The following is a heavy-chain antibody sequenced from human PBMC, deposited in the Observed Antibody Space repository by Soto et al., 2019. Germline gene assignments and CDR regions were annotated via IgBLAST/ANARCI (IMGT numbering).Heavy chain of an antibody. Sequence: ASVKVSCKVSGYTLTELSMHWVRQAPGKGLEWMGGFDPEDGETIYAQKFQGRVTMTEETSTDTAYMELSSLRSEDTDVYYCATGGYSSSSFDYWGQGTLVTVSS. J-gene: IGHJ4*02. CDR2: FDPEDGET. D-gene: IGHD6-6*01. CDR1: GYTLTELS. V-gene: IGHV1-24*01. CDR3: ATGGYSSSSFDY.